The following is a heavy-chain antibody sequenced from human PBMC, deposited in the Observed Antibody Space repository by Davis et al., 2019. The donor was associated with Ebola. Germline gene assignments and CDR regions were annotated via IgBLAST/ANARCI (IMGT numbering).Heavy chain of an antibody. Sequence: AASVKVSCKTSGYTFSNYDINWVRQAPGQRPEWMGKIVPILSATYYAQKFQDRVTITADKFTGTAYMELKSLTSDDTGIYYCAKVADVDPDDFWGQGTLVTVSS. J-gene: IGHJ4*02. CDR1: GYTFSNYD. D-gene: IGHD5-12*01. V-gene: IGHV1-69*04. CDR3: AKVADVDPDDF. CDR2: IVPILSAT.